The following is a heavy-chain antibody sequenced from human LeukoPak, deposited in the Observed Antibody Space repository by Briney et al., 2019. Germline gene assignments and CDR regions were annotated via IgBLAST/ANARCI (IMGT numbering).Heavy chain of an antibody. Sequence: SQTLSLTCTVSGGSISSGSYYWSWIRQPAGKGLEWIRRIYTSGSTNYNPSLKSRVTISVDTSKNQFSLKLSSVTAADTAVYNCARAGAVADGPQKSSYNWFDPWGQGTLVTVSS. CDR3: ARAGAVADGPQKSSYNWFDP. V-gene: IGHV4-61*02. J-gene: IGHJ5*02. CDR2: IYTSGST. CDR1: GGSISSGSYY. D-gene: IGHD6-19*01.